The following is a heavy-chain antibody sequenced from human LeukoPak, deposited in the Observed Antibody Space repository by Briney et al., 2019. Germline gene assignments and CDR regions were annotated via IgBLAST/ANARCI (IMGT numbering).Heavy chain of an antibody. D-gene: IGHD3-16*01. V-gene: IGHV3-30*18. CDR2: ISYDGSTK. J-gene: IGHJ4*02. CDR3: AKGMTTFTYSVYFDY. CDR1: GFTFSTYG. Sequence: GGSLRLSCAASGFTFSTYGMHWVRQAPGKGLEWVAIISYDGSTKYYADSVKGRFTISRDNSKNTLYLQMNSLRAEDTAVYYCAKGMTTFTYSVYFDYWGQGTLVTVSS.